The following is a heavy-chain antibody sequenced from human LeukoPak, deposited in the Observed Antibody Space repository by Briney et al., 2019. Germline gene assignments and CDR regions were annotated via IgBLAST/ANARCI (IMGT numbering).Heavy chain of an antibody. CDR3: AKDAVVPAAVFIDY. CDR1: GFTFRSYS. V-gene: IGHV3-21*01. D-gene: IGHD2-2*01. J-gene: IGHJ4*02. CDR2: ISGSSSYI. Sequence: GGSLRLSCAASGFTFRSYSMNWVRQAPGKGLEWVSSISGSSSYIYYADSVKGRFTISRDNAKNSLYLQMNSLRAEDTAVYYCAKDAVVPAAVFIDYWGQGTLVTVSS.